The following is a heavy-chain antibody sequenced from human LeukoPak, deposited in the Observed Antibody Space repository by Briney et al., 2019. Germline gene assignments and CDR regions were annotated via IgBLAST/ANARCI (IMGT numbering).Heavy chain of an antibody. CDR1: GDSDSSTSDN. CDR2: IYYTGST. CDR3: ARESRDGYNRLDY. V-gene: IGHV4-39*07. J-gene: IGHJ4*02. Sequence: PSETLSLTCSVSGDSDSSTSDNWGWIRQPPGKGLEWIGNIYYTGSTYYNPSLKSRVTMSVDTSNNQFSLKLSSVTAADTAVYYCARESRDGYNRLDYWGQGTLVTVSS. D-gene: IGHD5-24*01.